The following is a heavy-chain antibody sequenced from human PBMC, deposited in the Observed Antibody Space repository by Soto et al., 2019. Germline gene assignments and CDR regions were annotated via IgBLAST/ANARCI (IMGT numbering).Heavy chain of an antibody. Sequence: QVQLVQSGAEVKKPGSSVKVSCKASGGTFSSYAISWVRQAPGQGLEWVGGIIPISETTNYAQKFQGRVTITADESKSTAYMELSSLRSEDTAVYYCARSQGSSTSLEIYYYYYYSMDVWGQGTTVTVSS. CDR2: IIPISETT. CDR1: GGTFSSYA. D-gene: IGHD2-2*01. CDR3: ARSQGSSTSLEIYYYYYYSMDV. V-gene: IGHV1-69*01. J-gene: IGHJ6*02.